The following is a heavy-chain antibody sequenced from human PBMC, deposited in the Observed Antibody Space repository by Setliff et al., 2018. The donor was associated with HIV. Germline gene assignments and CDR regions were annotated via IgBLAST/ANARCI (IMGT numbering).Heavy chain of an antibody. J-gene: IGHJ3*02. CDR2: IHYSGSN. V-gene: IGHV4-59*11. CDR3: ARLLSRGYYEGAFDI. CDR1: GGSISGHY. D-gene: IGHD3-22*01. Sequence: PSETLSLTCTVSGGSISGHYRSWIRQTPGKGLEWIGSIHYSGSNVNNPSLKSRITMSLDASKNQFSLKLNSVTAADTAVYYCARLLSRGYYEGAFDIWGQGTMVTVSS.